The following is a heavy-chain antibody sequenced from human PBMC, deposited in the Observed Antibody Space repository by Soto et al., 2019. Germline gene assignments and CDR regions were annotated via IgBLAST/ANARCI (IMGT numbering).Heavy chain of an antibody. CDR2: INAGNGNT. Sequence: ASVKVSCKASGYTFTSYAMHWVRQAPGQRLEWMGWINAGNGNTKYSQKFQGRVTITRDTSASTAYMELSSLRSEDTAVYYCARVFFRLFAFDIWGQGTMVTVSS. V-gene: IGHV1-3*01. J-gene: IGHJ3*02. D-gene: IGHD3-22*01. CDR1: GYTFTSYA. CDR3: ARVFFRLFAFDI.